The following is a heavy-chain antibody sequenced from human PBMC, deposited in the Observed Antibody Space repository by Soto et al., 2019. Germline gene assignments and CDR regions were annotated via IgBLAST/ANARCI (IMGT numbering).Heavy chain of an antibody. Sequence: GASVKVSCKASGYTFTGYYMHWVRQAPGQGLEWMGWINPNSGGTNYAQKFQGRVTMTRDTSISTAYMELSRLRSDDTAVYYCARDPVGAKSYGGYYGMGVWGQGTTVSVSA. CDR1: GYTFTGYY. V-gene: IGHV1-2*02. CDR2: INPNSGGT. CDR3: ARDPVGAKSYGGYYGMGV. D-gene: IGHD1-26*01. J-gene: IGHJ6*01.